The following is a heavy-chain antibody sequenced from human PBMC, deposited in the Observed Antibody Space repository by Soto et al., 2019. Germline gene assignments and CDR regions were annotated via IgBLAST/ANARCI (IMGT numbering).Heavy chain of an antibody. CDR1: GGSISSAAYY. CDR2: ISHSGSI. J-gene: IGHJ4*02. D-gene: IGHD5-18*01. V-gene: IGHV4-31*03. Sequence: PSETLSLTCTVSGGSISSAAYYWSWIRQHPGKGLEWIGSISHSGSIYYTPSLKSRVIISADTSKNQFSLNLTSVTAADTAVYYCAREYTYGSNFFDCWGQGALVTVSS. CDR3: AREYTYGSNFFDC.